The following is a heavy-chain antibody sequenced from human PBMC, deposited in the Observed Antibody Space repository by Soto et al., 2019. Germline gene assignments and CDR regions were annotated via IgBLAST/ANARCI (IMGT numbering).Heavy chain of an antibody. J-gene: IGHJ4*02. V-gene: IGHV3-74*01. Sequence: EVQLVESGGGLVQPGGSLRLSCAASGFTFSNYWVHWVRQAPGKGLMWVSRINSDGTTINYADSVEGRFTISRDNAKNTLFLQMNSLRVEDTAVYYCARASWYRFDYWGQGTLVTVSS. D-gene: IGHD6-13*01. CDR2: INSDGTTI. CDR1: GFTFSNYW. CDR3: ARASWYRFDY.